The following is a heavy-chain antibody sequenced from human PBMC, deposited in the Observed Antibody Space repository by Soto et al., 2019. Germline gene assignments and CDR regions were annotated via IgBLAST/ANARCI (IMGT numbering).Heavy chain of an antibody. CDR3: AKDGFCSAGYYYYGMDV. CDR2: ISGSGGST. J-gene: IGHJ6*02. CDR1: GFTFSSYA. D-gene: IGHD3-3*01. V-gene: IGHV3-23*01. Sequence: PVGSLRLSCAASGFTFSSYAMSWARQAPGKWLEWVSAISGSGGSTYYADSVKGRFTISRDNSKNTLYLQMNSLRAEDTAVYYCAKDGFCSAGYYYYGMDVWGQGTTVTVSS.